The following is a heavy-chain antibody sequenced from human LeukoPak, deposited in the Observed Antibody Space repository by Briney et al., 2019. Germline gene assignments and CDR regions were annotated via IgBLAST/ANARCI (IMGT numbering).Heavy chain of an antibody. V-gene: IGHV4-39*01. Sequence: SETLSLTCTVSGGSISSSSYYWGWIRQPPGKGLEWIGSIYYSGSTYYNPSLKSRVTISVDTSKNQFSLKLSSVTAADTAVYYCARRMKMAKGIYFDYWGQGTLVTVSS. CDR2: IYYSGST. J-gene: IGHJ4*02. CDR3: ARRMKMAKGIYFDY. D-gene: IGHD5-24*01. CDR1: GGSISSSSYY.